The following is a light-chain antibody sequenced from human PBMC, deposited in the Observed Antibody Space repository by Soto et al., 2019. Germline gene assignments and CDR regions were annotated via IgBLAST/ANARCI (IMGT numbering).Light chain of an antibody. Sequence: QSVLTQPPSASGTPGQRVTISCSGSRSNVGTNHVNWYQQLPGSAPKLLIHSGDQRPSGVPDRFSGSESGTSASLAISGLLSADEADYYCAVWDDGLNGWVFGGGTKLTVL. CDR2: SGD. V-gene: IGLV1-44*01. CDR3: AVWDDGLNGWV. CDR1: RSNVGTNH. J-gene: IGLJ3*02.